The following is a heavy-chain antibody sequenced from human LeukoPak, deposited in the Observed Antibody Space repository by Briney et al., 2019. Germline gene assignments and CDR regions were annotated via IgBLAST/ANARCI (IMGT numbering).Heavy chain of an antibody. J-gene: IGHJ4*02. CDR2: IIPIFGTA. CDR1: GGTFSSYA. D-gene: IGHD3-22*01. CDR3: ARGTMIIVVNLYYFDY. Sequence: SVKVSCKASGGTFSSYAISWVRQAPGQGLEWMGGIIPIFGTANYAQKFQGRVTVTRDTSTSTVYMELNSLRSEDTAVYYCARGTMIIVVNLYYFDYWGQGTLVTVSS. V-gene: IGHV1-69*05.